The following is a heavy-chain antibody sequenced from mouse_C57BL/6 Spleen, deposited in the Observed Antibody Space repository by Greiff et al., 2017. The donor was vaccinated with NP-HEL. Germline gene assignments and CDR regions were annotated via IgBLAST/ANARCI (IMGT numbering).Heavy chain of an antibody. CDR3: ARYGRGYAMDY. V-gene: IGHV1-59*01. Sequence: QVQLQQPGAELVRPGTSVKLSCKASGYTFTSYWMHWVKQRPGQGLEWIGVIDSSDSYTNYNQKFKGKATLTVDTSSSTAYMQLSSLTSEDSAVYYCARYGRGYAMDYWGQGTSVTVSS. J-gene: IGHJ4*01. D-gene: IGHD1-1*01. CDR1: GYTFTSYW. CDR2: IDSSDSYT.